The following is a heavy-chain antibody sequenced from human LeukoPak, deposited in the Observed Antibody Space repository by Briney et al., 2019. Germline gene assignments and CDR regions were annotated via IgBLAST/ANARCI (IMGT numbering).Heavy chain of an antibody. CDR1: GFAFSSYS. J-gene: IGHJ4*02. D-gene: IGHD3-22*01. CDR3: AKKGYYYDSSGHSDY. Sequence: GGSLRLSCAASGFAFSSYSMNWVRQAPGKGLEWVSYISSSSSIIYYADSVKGRFTISRDNAKNSLYLQMNSLRAEDTAVYYCAKKGYYYDSSGHSDYWGQGTLVTVSS. CDR2: ISSSSSII. V-gene: IGHV3-48*04.